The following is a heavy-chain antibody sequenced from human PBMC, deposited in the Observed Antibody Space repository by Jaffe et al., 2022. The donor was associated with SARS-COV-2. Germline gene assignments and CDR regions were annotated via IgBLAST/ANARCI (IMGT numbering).Heavy chain of an antibody. CDR3: AGEKYDILTGYPTSYFDY. CDR1: GFTFSSYA. CDR2: ISYDGSNK. D-gene: IGHD3-9*01. V-gene: IGHV3-30*04. Sequence: QVQLVESGGGVVQPGRSLRLSCAASGFTFSSYAMHWVRQAPGKGLEWVAVISYDGSNKYYADSVKGRFTISRDNSKNTLYLQMNSLRAEDTAVYYCAGEKYDILTGYPTSYFDYWGQGTLVTVSS. J-gene: IGHJ4*02.